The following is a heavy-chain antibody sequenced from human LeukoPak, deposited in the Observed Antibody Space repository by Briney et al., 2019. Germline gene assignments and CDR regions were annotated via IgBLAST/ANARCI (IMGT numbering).Heavy chain of an antibody. CDR2: INVSGSTK. Sequence: GGSLRLSCAGSGFTFSSFEMNWVRQAPGKGLEGVSYINVSGSTKYYADSVKGGFTISRDNAKNALYVQMNSLREEDTDVYYCARGDGSSGWYLDYWGQGTLVTVSS. D-gene: IGHD6-19*01. CDR1: GFTFSSFE. CDR3: ARGDGSSGWYLDY. J-gene: IGHJ4*02. V-gene: IGHV3-48*03.